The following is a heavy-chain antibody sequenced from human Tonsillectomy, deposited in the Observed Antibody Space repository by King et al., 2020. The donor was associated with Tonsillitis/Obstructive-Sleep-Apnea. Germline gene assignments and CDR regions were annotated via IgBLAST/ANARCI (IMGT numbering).Heavy chain of an antibody. CDR3: ARGRMGAFDI. CDR1: GFTFSSHW. V-gene: IGHV3-74*01. J-gene: IGHJ3*02. D-gene: IGHD3-10*01. CDR2: TNSDGSSK. Sequence: VQLVESGGGLVQPGGSLRLSCAASGFTFSSHWMHWVRQAPGKGLVWVSRTNSDGSSKNDADSVKGRFTISIDDAKNTLYLQMNSLRAEDTAVYYCARGRMGAFDIWGQGTMVTVSS.